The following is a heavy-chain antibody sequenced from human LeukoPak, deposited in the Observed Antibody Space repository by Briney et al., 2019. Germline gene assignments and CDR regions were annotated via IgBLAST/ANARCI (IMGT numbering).Heavy chain of an antibody. J-gene: IGHJ4*02. CDR1: GGSISNSY. D-gene: IGHD5-24*01. Sequence: SETLSLTCTVSGGSISNSYWSWTRQPPGKGLEWIGYIYHTGSTNYSPSLKNRVTISVDTSKNQFSLKLTSVTAADTAMYYCARGRDGYLYYFDYWGQGILVTVSS. V-gene: IGHV4-59*01. CDR2: IYHTGST. CDR3: ARGRDGYLYYFDY.